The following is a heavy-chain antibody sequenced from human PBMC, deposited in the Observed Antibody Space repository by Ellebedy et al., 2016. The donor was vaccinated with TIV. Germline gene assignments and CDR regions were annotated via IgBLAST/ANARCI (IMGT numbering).Heavy chain of an antibody. CDR2: INPSSGST. J-gene: IGHJ4*02. CDR3: ARGGGIAARRLDFDY. D-gene: IGHD6-6*01. Sequence: AASVKVSCKASGYTFSNYFVHWVRQAPGQGLEWMGIINPSSGSTTYAQKLQGRLTMTRDTSTSTVYMELSSRRSEDTAVYYCARGGGIAARRLDFDYWGQGTLVTVSS. CDR1: GYTFSNYF. V-gene: IGHV1-46*04.